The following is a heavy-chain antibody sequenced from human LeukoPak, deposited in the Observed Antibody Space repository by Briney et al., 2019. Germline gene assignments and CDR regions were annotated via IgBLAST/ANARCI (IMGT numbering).Heavy chain of an antibody. V-gene: IGHV5-51*01. D-gene: IGHD6-19*01. CDR1: GYSFTSYW. CDR3: ARRHSGWSTIYGAYNWFDP. Sequence: GESLKISCKGSGYSFTSYWIGWVRQMPGKGLEWMGIIYPGDSDTRYSPPFQGQVTISADKFISTAYLQWSSLKASDTAMYYCARRHSGWSTIYGAYNWFDPWGQGTPVTVSS. J-gene: IGHJ5*02. CDR2: IYPGDSDT.